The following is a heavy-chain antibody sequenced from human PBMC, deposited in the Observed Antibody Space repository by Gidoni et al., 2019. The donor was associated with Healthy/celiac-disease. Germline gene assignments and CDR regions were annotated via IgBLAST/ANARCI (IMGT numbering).Heavy chain of an antibody. CDR2: ISSSSSTI. D-gene: IGHD2-15*01. Sequence: DVQLVESVGGLVQPGGSLSLACAASGFTFGSYSMNWVRQAPGTGLEWVAYISSSSSTIYYVDSVKGRFTISRDNAKNSLYLQMNSLRDEDTAVYYCARDKTATHGMDVWGQGTTVTVSS. CDR1: GFTFGSYS. CDR3: ARDKTATHGMDV. V-gene: IGHV3-48*02. J-gene: IGHJ6*02.